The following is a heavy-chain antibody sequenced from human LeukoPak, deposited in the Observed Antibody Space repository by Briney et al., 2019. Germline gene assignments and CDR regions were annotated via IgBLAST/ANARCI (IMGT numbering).Heavy chain of an antibody. CDR3: ARDTTGYQLLYYYYYYMDV. CDR1: GYTFTGYY. D-gene: IGHD2-2*01. J-gene: IGHJ6*03. CDR2: INPNSGGT. V-gene: IGHV1-2*02. Sequence: ASVKVSCKASGYTFTGYYMHWMRQAPGQGLEWMGWINPNSGGTNYAQKFQGRVTMTRDTSISTAYMELSRLRSDDTAVYYCARDTTGYQLLYYYYYYMDVWGKGTTVTVSS.